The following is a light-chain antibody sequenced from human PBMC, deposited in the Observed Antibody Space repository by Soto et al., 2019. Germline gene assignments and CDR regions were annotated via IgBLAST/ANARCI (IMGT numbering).Light chain of an antibody. CDR3: ATWDDSLNGYV. J-gene: IGLJ1*01. CDR1: SSNIGRNT. Sequence: QLVLTQPPSASGTPGQRVTISCSGSSSNIGRNTVNWYQQLPGTAPKLLIFTNDQRPPGVPDRFSGSKSGTSASLAISGLQSEDEADYYCATWDDSLNGYVFGTGTKLTVL. CDR2: TND. V-gene: IGLV1-44*01.